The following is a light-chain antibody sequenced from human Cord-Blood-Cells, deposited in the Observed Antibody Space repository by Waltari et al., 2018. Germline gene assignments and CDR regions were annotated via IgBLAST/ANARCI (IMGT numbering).Light chain of an antibody. CDR1: SSDVGGYNY. CDR2: DVS. CDR3: SSYTSSSTVV. J-gene: IGLJ2*01. V-gene: IGLV2-14*01. Sequence: QSALTQPASVSGSPGQSINISCTGTSSDVGGYNYVLWYQQHPGNVPKLMIYDVSKRPSGVSNRFYGSKSGNTASLTISGLQAEDEADYYCSSYTSSSTVVFGGGTKLTVL.